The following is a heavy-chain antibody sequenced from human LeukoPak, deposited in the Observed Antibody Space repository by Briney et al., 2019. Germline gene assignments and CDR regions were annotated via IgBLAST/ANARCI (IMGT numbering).Heavy chain of an antibody. CDR2: IYYSGST. CDR3: ARGQYDSSGYYRDY. D-gene: IGHD3-22*01. J-gene: IGHJ4*02. CDR1: GGSISSYY. V-gene: IGHV4-59*01. Sequence: PSETLSLTCTVSGGSISSYYWSWLRQPPGKGLEWIGYIYYSGSTNYNPSLKSRVTISVDTSKNQFSLKLSSVTAADTAVYYCARGQYDSSGYYRDYWGQGTLVTVSS.